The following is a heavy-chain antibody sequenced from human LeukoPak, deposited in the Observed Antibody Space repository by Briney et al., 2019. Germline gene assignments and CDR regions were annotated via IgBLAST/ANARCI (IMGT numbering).Heavy chain of an antibody. D-gene: IGHD4-17*01. CDR2: ISSSGSTI. V-gene: IGHV3-11*01. Sequence: PGGSLRLSCAAFGFTFSDYYMSWIRQAPGKGLEWVSYISSSGSTIYYADSVKGRFTISRDNAKNSLYLQMNSLRAEDTAVYYCASVMTTVTTDPFDYWGQGTLVTVSS. CDR3: ASVMTTVTTDPFDY. J-gene: IGHJ4*02. CDR1: GFTFSDYY.